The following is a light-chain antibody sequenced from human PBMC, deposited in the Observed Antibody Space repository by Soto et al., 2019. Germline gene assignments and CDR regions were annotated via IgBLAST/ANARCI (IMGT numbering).Light chain of an antibody. CDR2: DAS. CDR3: QQRSNWLTWT. CDR1: QSVGSD. J-gene: IGKJ1*01. V-gene: IGKV3-11*01. Sequence: EIVMTQSPPTLPVSAWERATLCFMVSQSVGSDLAWFQQKPGQAPRLLIYDASNRATGIPARFSGSGSGTDFTLTISSLEPEDFAVYYCQQRSNWLTWTFGQGTKVDIK.